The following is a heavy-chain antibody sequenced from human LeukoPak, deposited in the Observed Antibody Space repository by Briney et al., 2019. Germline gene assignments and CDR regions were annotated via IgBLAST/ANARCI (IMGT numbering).Heavy chain of an antibody. D-gene: IGHD3-22*01. J-gene: IGHJ3*02. V-gene: IGHV4-61*02. CDR1: GGSISSGSYY. CDR2: IYTSGST. Sequence: PSQTLSLTCTVSGGSISSGSYYWSWIRQPTRKGLEWIGRIYTSGSTNYNPSLKSRVTISVDTSKNQFSLKLSSVTAADTAVYYCARDGISYYDTLDAFDIWGQGTMVTVSS. CDR3: ARDGISYYDTLDAFDI.